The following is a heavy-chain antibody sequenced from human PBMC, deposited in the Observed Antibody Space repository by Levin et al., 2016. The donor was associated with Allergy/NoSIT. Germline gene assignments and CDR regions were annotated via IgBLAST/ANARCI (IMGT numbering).Heavy chain of an antibody. CDR2: IDTANDHT. V-gene: IGHV1-3*04. CDR1: GYAFTTYA. CDR3: ARRNDSGSYFPDY. J-gene: IGHJ4*02. Sequence: ASVKVSCKASGYAFTTYAVHWMRQAPGQGLEWMGWIDTANDHTKYSQKFHDRVTFTSDTSATTVYMDLSRLRSEDTAVYYCARRNDSGSYFPDYWGQGTLVTVSS. D-gene: IGHD3-10*01.